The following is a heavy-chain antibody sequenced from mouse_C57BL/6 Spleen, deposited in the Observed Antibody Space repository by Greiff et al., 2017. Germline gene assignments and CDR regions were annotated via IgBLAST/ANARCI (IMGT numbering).Heavy chain of an antibody. D-gene: IGHD2-5*01. CDR2: IYPRSGNT. CDR3: ARRNDSNGGYAMDY. J-gene: IGHJ4*01. CDR1: GYTFTSYG. V-gene: IGHV1-81*01. Sequence: VQLQQSGAELARPGASVKLSCKASGYTFTSYGISWVKQRTGQGLEWIGEIYPRSGNTYYNEKFKGKATLTADKSSSTAYMELRSLTSEDSAVYFCARRNDSNGGYAMDYWGQGTSVTVSS.